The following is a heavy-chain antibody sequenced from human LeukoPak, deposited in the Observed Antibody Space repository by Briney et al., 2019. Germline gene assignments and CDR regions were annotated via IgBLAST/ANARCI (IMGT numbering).Heavy chain of an antibody. Sequence: PSETLSLTCTVSGGSISSYYWSWIRQPPGKGLEWIGYIYYSGSTNYNPSLKSRVTISVDTSKNQFSLKLSSVTAADTAVYYCARTGWGQFDYWGQGTLVTVSS. D-gene: IGHD3-16*01. J-gene: IGHJ4*02. CDR3: ARTGWGQFDY. CDR1: GGSISSYY. CDR2: IYYSGST. V-gene: IGHV4-59*12.